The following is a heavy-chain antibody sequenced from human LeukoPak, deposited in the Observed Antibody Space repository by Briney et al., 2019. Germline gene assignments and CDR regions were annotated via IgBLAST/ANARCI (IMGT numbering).Heavy chain of an antibody. CDR1: GFTVSSNY. CDR3: AKDRSVKLERRPPRYYFDY. D-gene: IGHD1-1*01. Sequence: GGSLRLSCAASGFTVSSNYMSWVRQAPGKGLEWVSAISGSGGSTYYADSVKGRFTISRDNSKNTLYLQMNSLRAEDTAVYYCAKDRSVKLERRPPRYYFDYWGQGTLVTVSS. J-gene: IGHJ4*02. V-gene: IGHV3-23*01. CDR2: ISGSGGST.